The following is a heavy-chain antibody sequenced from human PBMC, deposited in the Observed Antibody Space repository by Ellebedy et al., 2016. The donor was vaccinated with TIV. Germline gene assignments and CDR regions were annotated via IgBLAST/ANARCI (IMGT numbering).Heavy chain of an antibody. D-gene: IGHD1-26*01. Sequence: GESLKISCTASGFSFSFYGMNWVRPTPEKGLEWVSYISGSSDSIAYADFVKGRFTISRDNAKNSLYLQMNTLRAEDTAVYYCVRFYGTYCDYWGQGTLVTVSS. CDR3: VRFYGTYCDY. V-gene: IGHV3-48*01. J-gene: IGHJ4*02. CDR2: ISGSSDSI. CDR1: GFSFSFYG.